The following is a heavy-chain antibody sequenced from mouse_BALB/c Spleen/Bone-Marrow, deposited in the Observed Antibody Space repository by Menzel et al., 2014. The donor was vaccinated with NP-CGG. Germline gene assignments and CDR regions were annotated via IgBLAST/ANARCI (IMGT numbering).Heavy chain of an antibody. D-gene: IGHD4-1*01. CDR1: GFTFSSFG. J-gene: IGHJ2*01. Sequence: EVKLQESGGGLVQPGGSRKLSCAASGFTFSSFGMDWVRQAPEKGLEWVAYISSGSSTIFYADTVKGRFTVSRDNPKNTLFLQMTSLRSEDTAMYYCTRGGNWDDFDYRGQGTTLTVSS. V-gene: IGHV5-17*02. CDR3: TRGGNWDDFDY. CDR2: ISSGSSTI.